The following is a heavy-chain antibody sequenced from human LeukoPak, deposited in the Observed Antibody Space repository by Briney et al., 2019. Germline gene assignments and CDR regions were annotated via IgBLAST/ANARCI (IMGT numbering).Heavy chain of an antibody. J-gene: IGHJ5*02. V-gene: IGHV4-34*01. CDR2: INHSGST. CDR3: AGGPRYYPGHGRFAP. Sequence: PSETLSLTCAVYGASFSGYYWSWIRQPPGKGLEWIGEINHSGSTNYNPSLKSRVTISVDTSKNQFSLKLSSVTAADTAVYYCAGGPRYYPGHGRFAPWGQGTLVTVSS. CDR1: GASFSGYY. D-gene: IGHD3-10*01.